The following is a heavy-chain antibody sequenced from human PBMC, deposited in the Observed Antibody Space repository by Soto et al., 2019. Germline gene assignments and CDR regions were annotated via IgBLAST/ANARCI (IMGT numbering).Heavy chain of an antibody. J-gene: IGHJ4*02. CDR2: INTGNGNT. CDR1: GYTFTTYS. Sequence: ASVKVSCKASGYTFTTYSIHWVRQAPGQRLEWMGWINTGNGNTKYSQKFQGRVTITRDTSASTAYMELSSLRSEDTAVYYCARAPSTIYWGQGTLVTVSS. CDR3: ARAPSTIY. D-gene: IGHD1-26*01. V-gene: IGHV1-3*04.